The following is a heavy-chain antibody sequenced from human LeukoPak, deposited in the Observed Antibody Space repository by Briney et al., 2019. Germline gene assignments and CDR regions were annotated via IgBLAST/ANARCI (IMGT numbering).Heavy chain of an antibody. D-gene: IGHD5-12*01. V-gene: IGHV4-31*03. J-gene: IGHJ4*02. CDR2: IYHSGST. CDR3: ARDEGGVALLDF. Sequence: PSQTLSLTCTVSVASLSSAGYYCSSPRHHPGQCLEWIGSIYHSGSTYYKPSLKRRVIISLDTSKNQFSLKVRSVTAADTAVYYCARDEGGVALLDFWGQGTLVTVSS. CDR1: VASLSSAGYY.